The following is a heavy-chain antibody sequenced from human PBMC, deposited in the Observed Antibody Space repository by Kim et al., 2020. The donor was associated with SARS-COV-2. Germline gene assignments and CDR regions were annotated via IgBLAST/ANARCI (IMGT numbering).Heavy chain of an antibody. Sequence: GGSLRLSCAASGFTLSNHAMTWVRQAPGKGLDWVSSIVISGEMTKYADSVQGRFTISRDNSRNTLYLERNTLRTEDTAVYYCVRVPANGGRFYWYFDLWGRGSLVTVSS. CDR2: IVISGEMT. D-gene: IGHD2-15*01. J-gene: IGHJ2*01. CDR3: VRVPANGGRFYWYFDL. V-gene: IGHV3-23*01. CDR1: GFTLSNHA.